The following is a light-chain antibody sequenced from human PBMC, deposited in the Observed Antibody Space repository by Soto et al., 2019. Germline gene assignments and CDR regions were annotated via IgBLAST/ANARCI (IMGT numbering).Light chain of an antibody. CDR3: QHYNNYSGA. V-gene: IGKV1-5*03. CDR2: KAS. CDR1: QTISSW. Sequence: DIQMTQSPSTLSASVGDRVTITCRASQTISSWLAWYQQKPGKAPKLLIYKASTLKSGVPSRFSGSGSGTEFTLTISSLQPDDFATYYCQHYNNYSGAFGQGTKVDI. J-gene: IGKJ1*01.